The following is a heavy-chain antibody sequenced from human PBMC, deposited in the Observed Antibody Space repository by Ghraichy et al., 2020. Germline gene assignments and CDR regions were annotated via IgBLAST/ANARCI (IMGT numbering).Heavy chain of an antibody. CDR3: ASLRDLTYYDFWSGYPSYYFDY. Sequence: GESLNISCAASGFTFSSYAMSWVRQAPGKGLEWVSAISGSGGSTYYADSVKGRFTISRDNSKNTLYLQMNSLRAEDTAVYYCASLRDLTYYDFWSGYPSYYFDYWGQGTLVTVSS. CDR1: GFTFSSYA. J-gene: IGHJ4*02. CDR2: ISGSGGST. D-gene: IGHD3-3*01. V-gene: IGHV3-23*01.